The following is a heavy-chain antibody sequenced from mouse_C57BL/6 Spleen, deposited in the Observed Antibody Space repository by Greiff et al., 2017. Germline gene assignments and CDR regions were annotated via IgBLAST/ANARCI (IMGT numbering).Heavy chain of an antibody. CDR1: GYTFTSYW. D-gene: IGHD3-2*02. V-gene: IGHV1-64*01. Sequence: QVQLQQPGAELVKPGASVKLSCKASGYTFTSYWMHWVKQRPGQGLEWIGMIHPNSGSTNYNEKFKSKATLTVDKSSSTAYMQLSSLTSEDSAVYYCARGGRDSSGYLDYWGQGTTLTFYS. CDR3: ARGGRDSSGYLDY. CDR2: IHPNSGST. J-gene: IGHJ2*01.